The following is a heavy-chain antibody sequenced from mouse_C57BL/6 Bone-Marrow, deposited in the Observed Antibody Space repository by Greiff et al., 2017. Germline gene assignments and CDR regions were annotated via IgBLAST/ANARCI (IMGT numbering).Heavy chain of an antibody. D-gene: IGHD1-1*01. J-gene: IGHJ3*01. Sequence: VQLQQSGAELARPGASVKLSCKASGYTFTSYGISWVKQRTGQGLEWIGEIYPRSGNTYYNEKFKGKATMTADKSSSTSYMELRSLTSEDSAVYFWARSEYYGSNVAYWGQGTLVT. CDR1: GYTFTSYG. V-gene: IGHV1-81*01. CDR3: ARSEYYGSNVAY. CDR2: IYPRSGNT.